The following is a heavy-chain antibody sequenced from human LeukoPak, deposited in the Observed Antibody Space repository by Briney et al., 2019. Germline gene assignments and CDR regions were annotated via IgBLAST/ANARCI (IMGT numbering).Heavy chain of an antibody. CDR1: GYSISSGYY. D-gene: IGHD3-10*01. CDR2: LYHSGNS. CDR3: ARSYHYGSGRLYYYYYYMDV. J-gene: IGHJ6*03. V-gene: IGHV4-38-2*02. Sequence: PSETLSLTCTVSGYSISSGYYWGWMRQPPGKGLEWIGSLYHSGNSYYNPSLKSRATISVDTSKNHFSLKLSSVTAADTAVYYCARSYHYGSGRLYYYYYYMDVWGKGTTVTISS.